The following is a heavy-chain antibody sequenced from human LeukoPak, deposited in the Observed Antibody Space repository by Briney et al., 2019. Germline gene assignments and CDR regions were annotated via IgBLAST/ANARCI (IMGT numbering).Heavy chain of an antibody. D-gene: IGHD3-9*01. CDR1: GGSISSTNYY. CDR3: ARGFHNRVTGYLFAFEY. J-gene: IGHJ4*02. CDR2: IDYSGST. V-gene: IGHV4-61*05. Sequence: PSETLSLTCAVSGGSISSTNYYWGWIRQPPGKGLEWVGYIDYSGSTNYNPSLKSRVTISLDTSKNQFSLKLSSVTAADTAVYYCARGFHNRVTGYLFAFEYWGQGTLVTVSS.